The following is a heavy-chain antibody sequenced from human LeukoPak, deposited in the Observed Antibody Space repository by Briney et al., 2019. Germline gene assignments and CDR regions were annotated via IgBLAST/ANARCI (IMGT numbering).Heavy chain of an antibody. Sequence: GGFLRLSCAASGFTFDYYAMHWVRQAPGKGLEWVSLISWDGGSTYYADSVKGRFTISRDNSKNSLYLQMNSLRGEDTALYYCAKAYSGYDSYFDYWGQGTLVTVSS. J-gene: IGHJ4*02. V-gene: IGHV3-43D*04. CDR2: ISWDGGST. CDR1: GFTFDYYA. CDR3: AKAYSGYDSYFDY. D-gene: IGHD5-12*01.